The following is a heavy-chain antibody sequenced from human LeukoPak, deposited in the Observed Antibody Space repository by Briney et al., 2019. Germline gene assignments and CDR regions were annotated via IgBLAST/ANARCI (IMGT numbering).Heavy chain of an antibody. J-gene: IGHJ4*02. CDR2: ITASGGST. Sequence: GCSLRLSCVPSGFSFSSYAMTWVRQAPGKGLEWVSTITASGGSTYYADSVKGRFTISRDNSKNTLYLQINSLRAEDTAVYYCAKLVLFSGTTGDLNYWGQGTLVTVSS. CDR3: AKLVLFSGTTGDLNY. V-gene: IGHV3-23*01. CDR1: GFSFSSYA. D-gene: IGHD1-1*01.